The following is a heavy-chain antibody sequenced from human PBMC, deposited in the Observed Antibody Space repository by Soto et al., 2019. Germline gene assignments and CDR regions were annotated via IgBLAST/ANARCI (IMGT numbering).Heavy chain of an antibody. D-gene: IGHD1-20*01. Sequence: SETLSLTCTVSCGSISVTNVFWGWFRQPPGKGLEWIGNIDYSGTAYFSPSLATRVTFHVDTSKNQFSLTLYSVTAADTAVYYCARITGRHLEYWGQGILVTVSS. CDR2: IDYSGTA. CDR1: CGSISVTNVF. V-gene: IGHV4-39*01. CDR3: ARITGRHLEY. J-gene: IGHJ4*02.